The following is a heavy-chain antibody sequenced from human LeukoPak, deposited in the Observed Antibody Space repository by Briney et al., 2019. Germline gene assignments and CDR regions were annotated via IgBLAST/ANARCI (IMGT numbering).Heavy chain of an antibody. CDR2: IYYSGST. D-gene: IGHD1-14*01. CDR3: ARGRKKAGYYYYYMDV. J-gene: IGHJ6*03. V-gene: IGHV4-59*01. CDR1: GGSISSYY. Sequence: SSETLSLTCTVSGGSISSYYWSWIRQPPGKGLEWIGYIYYSGSTNYNPSLKSRVTISVDTSKNQFSLKLSSVTAADTAVYYCARGRKKAGYYYYYMDVWGKGTTVTVSS.